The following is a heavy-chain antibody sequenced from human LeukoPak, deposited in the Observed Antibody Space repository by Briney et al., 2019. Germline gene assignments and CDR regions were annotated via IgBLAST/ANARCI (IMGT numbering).Heavy chain of an antibody. D-gene: IGHD6-13*01. J-gene: IGHJ4*02. V-gene: IGHV4-59*01. CDR2: IYFSGNT. Sequence: PSETLSLTCTVSGGSISTYYWTWIRQSPEKGLEWIGHIYFSGNTNYNPSLKSRVTISVDTSKNQFSLNLTSVTAADTAVYYCARGASSSWYTGYDYWGQGNLVTVSS. CDR1: GGSISTYY. CDR3: ARGASSSWYTGYDY.